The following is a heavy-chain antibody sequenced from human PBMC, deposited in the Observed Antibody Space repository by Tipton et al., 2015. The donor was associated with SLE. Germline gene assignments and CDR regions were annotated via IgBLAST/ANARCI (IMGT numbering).Heavy chain of an antibody. J-gene: IGHJ5*02. Sequence: SLRLSCAASGFTFSSYSMNWVRQAPGKGLEWVSSISSSSSYIYYADSVKGRFTISRDNAKNSLYLQMNSLRAEDTAVYYCAGMYCDARTNWFAPWGQGTLVTVSS. V-gene: IGHV3-21*04. CDR1: GFTFSSYS. D-gene: IGHD2-21*01. CDR3: AGMYCDARTNWFAP. CDR2: ISSSSSYI.